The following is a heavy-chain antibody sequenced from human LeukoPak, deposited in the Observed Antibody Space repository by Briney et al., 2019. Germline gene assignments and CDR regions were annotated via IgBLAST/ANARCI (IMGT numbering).Heavy chain of an antibody. D-gene: IGHD2-21*02. CDR2: INHSGRA. CDR1: GGSISGYY. CDR3: ARSYCGGDCYSGGGIVDY. J-gene: IGHJ4*02. V-gene: IGHV4-4*09. Sequence: SETLSLTCTVSGGSISGYYWSWIRQPPGKGLEWIGYINHSGRANYNPSLRSRVTISVDTSKNQFSLKLSSVAAADTAVYYCARSYCGGDCYSGGGIVDYWGQGTLVTVSS.